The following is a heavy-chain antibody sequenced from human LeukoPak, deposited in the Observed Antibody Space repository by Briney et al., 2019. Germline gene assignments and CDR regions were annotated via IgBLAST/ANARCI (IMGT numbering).Heavy chain of an antibody. CDR2: ISGSGGST. J-gene: IGHJ4*02. CDR1: GFTFSNYN. Sequence: EPGGSLRLSCAASGFTFSNYNMNWVRQAPGKGLEWVSAISGSGGSTYYADSVKGRFTISRDNSKNTLYLQMNSLRAEDTAVYYCAKALGAYYDSSGYYSVDYWGQGTLVTVSS. CDR3: AKALGAYYDSSGYYSVDY. D-gene: IGHD3-22*01. V-gene: IGHV3-23*01.